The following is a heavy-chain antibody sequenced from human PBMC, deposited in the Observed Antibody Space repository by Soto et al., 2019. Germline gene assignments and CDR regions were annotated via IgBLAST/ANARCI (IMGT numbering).Heavy chain of an antibody. CDR2: IYSGGST. CDR1: GFTVSSNY. Sequence: EVQLVESGGGLVQPGGSLRLSFAASGFTVSSNYMSWVRQAPGKGLEWVSLIYSGGSTDYADSVKGRFIISRDNSRNTLYLQMNSLRAEDTAVYYCARDRYFDYWGQGTLVTVSS. CDR3: ARDRYFDY. V-gene: IGHV3-66*01. J-gene: IGHJ4*02.